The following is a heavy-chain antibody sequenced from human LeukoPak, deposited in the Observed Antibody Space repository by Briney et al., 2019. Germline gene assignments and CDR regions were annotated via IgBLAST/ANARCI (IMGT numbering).Heavy chain of an antibody. CDR2: MNPTSGHT. V-gene: IGHV1-8*01. CDR3: ARSPVGVRKKHDF. Sequence: ASVKVSCKASGYTFTSYDINWVRQATGRGLEWMGWMNPTSGHTGYAQNFQGRVTMTRDTSISTAYMELNSLTSEDPAVYYCARSPVGVRKKHDFWGQGTLVIVSS. D-gene: IGHD3-10*01. CDR1: GYTFTSYD. J-gene: IGHJ4*02.